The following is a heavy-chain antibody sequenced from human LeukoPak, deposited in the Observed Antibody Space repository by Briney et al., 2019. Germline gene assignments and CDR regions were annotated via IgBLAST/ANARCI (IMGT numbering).Heavy chain of an antibody. Sequence: ASVKVSFKSSGYTFTGYYMHWVRQAPGQGLEWMGRINPNSGGTNYAQKFQGRVTMTRDTSISTAYMELSRLRSGDTAVYYCARVVEYCSGGSCYYFDYWGQGTLVTVSS. CDR1: GYTFTGYY. D-gene: IGHD2-15*01. J-gene: IGHJ4*02. CDR2: INPNSGGT. CDR3: ARVVEYCSGGSCYYFDY. V-gene: IGHV1-2*06.